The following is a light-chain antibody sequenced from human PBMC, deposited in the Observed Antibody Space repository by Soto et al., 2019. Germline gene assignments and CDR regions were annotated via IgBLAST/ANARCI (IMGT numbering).Light chain of an antibody. CDR3: QQYNSYSWT. CDR1: QYISSW. V-gene: IGKV1-5*01. Sequence: DIQMTQSPSTLSASVGDRVTITCRASQYISSWLAWYQQKPGKAPHLLIYDASSLESGVPSRFSGSGSGTEFTLTISSLQPDDFATYYCQQYNSYSWTFGQGTKVDIK. CDR2: DAS. J-gene: IGKJ1*01.